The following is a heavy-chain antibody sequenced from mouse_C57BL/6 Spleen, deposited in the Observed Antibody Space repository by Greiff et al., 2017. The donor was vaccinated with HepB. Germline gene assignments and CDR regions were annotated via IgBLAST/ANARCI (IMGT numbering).Heavy chain of an antibody. CDR2: IDPSDSET. Sequence: QVQLQQSGAELARPGASVKLSCKASGYTFTSYWMHWVKQRPIQGLEWIGNIDPSDSETHYNQKFKDKATLTVDKSSSTAYMQLSSLTSEDSAVYYCAGGGDSSSFDYWGQGTTLTVSS. CDR3: AGGGDSSSFDY. J-gene: IGHJ2*01. CDR1: GYTFTSYW. V-gene: IGHV1-52*01. D-gene: IGHD3-2*02.